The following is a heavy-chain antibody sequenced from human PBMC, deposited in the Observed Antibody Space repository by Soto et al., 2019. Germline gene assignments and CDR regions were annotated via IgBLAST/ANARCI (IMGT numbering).Heavy chain of an antibody. J-gene: IGHJ4*02. V-gene: IGHV4-61*01. CDR2: IYYSGNT. D-gene: IGHD6-13*01. CDR1: GDSVTSGNYY. CDR3: AREIKFVKGSRWSHFDF. Sequence: SETLSLTCTVSGDSVTSGNYYWSWIQQPPGKGLEWIGYIYYSGNTNYSPSLKSRVTISLDTSNNQFSLKLSSVTAADTAVYYCAREIKFVKGSRWSHFDFWGQGALVTVSS.